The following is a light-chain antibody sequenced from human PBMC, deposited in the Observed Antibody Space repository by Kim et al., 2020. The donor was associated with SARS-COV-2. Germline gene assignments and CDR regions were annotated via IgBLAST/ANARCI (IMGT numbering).Light chain of an antibody. V-gene: IGLV6-57*04. CDR2: EDN. CDR3: QSSPYV. J-gene: IGLJ1*01. CDR1: SGSIASNY. Sequence: NFMLTQPHSVSESPGKTVTISCTRSSGSIASNYVQWYQQRPGSAPTTVIYEDNQRPSGVPDRFSGSIDSSSNSASLTISGLKTEDEADYYCQSSPYVFGTGTKVTVL.